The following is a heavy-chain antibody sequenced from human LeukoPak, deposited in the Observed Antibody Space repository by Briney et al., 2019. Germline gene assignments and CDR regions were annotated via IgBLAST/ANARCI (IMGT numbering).Heavy chain of an antibody. CDR1: GESFSAYY. CDR2: INHRGDT. Sequence: SETLSLTCAVYGESFSAYYWSWIRQSPGKGLEWIAEINHRGDTNYNPSVKSRVTISIDTSKNQFSLKVRSLAAADTAVYYCARGPTISETGYFDFWGQGTLVTVSS. J-gene: IGHJ4*03. V-gene: IGHV4-34*01. CDR3: ARGPTISETGYFDF. D-gene: IGHD1-1*01.